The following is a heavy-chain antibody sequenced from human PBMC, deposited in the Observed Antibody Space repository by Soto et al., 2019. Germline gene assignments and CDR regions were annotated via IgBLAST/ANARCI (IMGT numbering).Heavy chain of an antibody. CDR1: GGSISSSNW. CDR2: IYHSGST. J-gene: IGHJ6*02. V-gene: IGHV4-4*02. Sequence: QVQLQESGPGLVKPSGTLSLTCAVSGGSISSSNWWSWVRQPPGKGLEWIGEIYHSGSTNYNPSLKSRVTXSXDXXKNQFSLKMRSVTAADTAVYYCARVSGSYYYGMDVWGQGTTVTVSS. CDR3: ARVSGSYYYGMDV. D-gene: IGHD1-26*01.